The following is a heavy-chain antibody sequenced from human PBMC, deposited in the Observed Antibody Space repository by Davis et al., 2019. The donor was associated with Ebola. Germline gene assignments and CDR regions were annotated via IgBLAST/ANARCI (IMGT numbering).Heavy chain of an antibody. CDR1: GGSISSYY. Sequence: SETLSLTCTVSGGSISSYYWSWIRQPPGKGLEWIGYIYYSGSTNYNPSLKSRVTISVDTSKNQFSLKLSSVTAADTAVYYCARHTFGVVIHFDYWGQGTLVTVSS. D-gene: IGHD3-3*01. CDR2: IYYSGST. CDR3: ARHTFGVVIHFDY. V-gene: IGHV4-59*08. J-gene: IGHJ4*02.